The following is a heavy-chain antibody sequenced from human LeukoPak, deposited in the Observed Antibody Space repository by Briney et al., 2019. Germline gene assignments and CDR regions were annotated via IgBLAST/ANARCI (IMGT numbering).Heavy chain of an antibody. Sequence: ASVKVSCKASGYTFTSYGISWVRQAPGQGLEWMGWISAYNGNTNYAQKLQGRVTMTTDTSTSTAYMELRSLRSDDTAVYYCARDGPLLRYFDWLPVDYYYGMDVRGQGTTVTVSS. J-gene: IGHJ6*02. D-gene: IGHD3-9*01. CDR2: ISAYNGNT. V-gene: IGHV1-18*01. CDR1: GYTFTSYG. CDR3: ARDGPLLRYFDWLPVDYYYGMDV.